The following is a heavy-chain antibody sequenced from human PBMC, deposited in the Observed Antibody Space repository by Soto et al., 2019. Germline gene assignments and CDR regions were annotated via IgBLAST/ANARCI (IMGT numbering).Heavy chain of an antibody. J-gene: IGHJ5*02. CDR3: ARHFTMVRGLDPWFDP. D-gene: IGHD3-10*01. CDR1: GGSISSSSYY. V-gene: IGHV4-39*01. Sequence: QLQLQESGPGLVKPSETLSLTCTVSGGSISSSSYYWGWIRQPPGKGLEWIGSIYYSGSTYYNPSLKSRVTISVDTSKNQFSLKLSSVTAADTAVYYCARHFTMVRGLDPWFDPWGQGTLVTVSS. CDR2: IYYSGST.